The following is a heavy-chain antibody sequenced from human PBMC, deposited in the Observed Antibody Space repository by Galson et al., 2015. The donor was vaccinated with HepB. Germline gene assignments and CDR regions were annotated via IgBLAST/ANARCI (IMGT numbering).Heavy chain of an antibody. CDR1: GFTFSSYG. CDR3: AKDHGLERLPFDY. V-gene: IGHV3-30*18. CDR2: ISYDGSNK. Sequence: SLRLSCAASGFTFSSYGMHWVRQAPGKGLEWVAVISYDGSNKYYADSVKGRFTISRDNSKNTLYLQMNSLRAEDTAVYYCAKDHGLERLPFDYWGQGTLVTVSS. D-gene: IGHD1-1*01. J-gene: IGHJ4*02.